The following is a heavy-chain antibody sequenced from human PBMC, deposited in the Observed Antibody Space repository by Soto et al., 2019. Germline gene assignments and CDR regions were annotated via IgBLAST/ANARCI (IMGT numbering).Heavy chain of an antibody. J-gene: IGHJ4*02. Sequence: QVQLVQSGTEVKKPGASVKVYCKASGYTFTGYFMHWVRQVPGQGLEWMGWINPNTGGPNYAQKFQGWVSMTIDTSMGTAYMELSSLKSDDTAVDYCARAHGSSAPVDYWGQGTLVTVSS. CDR2: INPNTGGP. V-gene: IGHV1-2*04. D-gene: IGHD1-26*01. CDR1: GYTFTGYF. CDR3: ARAHGSSAPVDY.